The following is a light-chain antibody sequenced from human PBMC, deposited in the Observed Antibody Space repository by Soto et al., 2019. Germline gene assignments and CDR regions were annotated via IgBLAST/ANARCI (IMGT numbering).Light chain of an antibody. Sequence: FQMTQSPSTLSASVGDRVNITCRASQTIFSWLAWYQQKPGKAPKLLIYKASSLESGVPSRYSGSGSGTEFTLTISGLHPDDFATYFCQQYNRYPYSFGQGTKLEIK. CDR2: KAS. V-gene: IGKV1-5*03. J-gene: IGKJ2*03. CDR1: QTIFSW. CDR3: QQYNRYPYS.